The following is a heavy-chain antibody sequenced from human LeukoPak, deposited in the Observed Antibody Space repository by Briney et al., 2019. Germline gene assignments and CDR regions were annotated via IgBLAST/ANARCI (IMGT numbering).Heavy chain of an antibody. CDR3: ARGANYYGSGSYYY. V-gene: IGHV4-34*01. CDR2: INHSGST. J-gene: IGHJ4*02. CDR1: GGSFCGYY. Sequence: PSETLSLSCAVYGGSFCGYYWSWIRQPPGKGLEWIGEINHSGSTNYNTSLKSRVTISVDTSKNQFSLKLSSVTAADTAVYYCARGANYYGSGSYYYWGQGTLVTVSS. D-gene: IGHD3-10*01.